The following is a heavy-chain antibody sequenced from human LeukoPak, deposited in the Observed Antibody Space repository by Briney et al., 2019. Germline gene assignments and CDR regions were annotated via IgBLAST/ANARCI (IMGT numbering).Heavy chain of an antibody. CDR2: IYHSGYT. Sequence: PSLTLSLTCTVSGASISGSNYYWSWIRQPPGKGLEWIGYIYHSGYTYYNPSLNSRLAISVDTSKNQFSLKLTSVTVADTAVYYCTRHPPIGAFENCLDVWGQGIMVTVSS. CDR1: GASISGSNYY. J-gene: IGHJ6*02. V-gene: IGHV4-30-4*01. D-gene: IGHD3-3*01. CDR3: TRHPPIGAFENCLDV.